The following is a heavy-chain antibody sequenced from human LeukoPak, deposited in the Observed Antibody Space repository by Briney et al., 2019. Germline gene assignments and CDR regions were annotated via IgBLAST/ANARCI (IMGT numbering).Heavy chain of an antibody. CDR3: ARGNLYNWNDGRFDY. Sequence: ASVKVSCKASGYTFTSYGISWVRQAPGQGLEWMGWISAYSGNTNYAQKLQGRVTMTTDTSTSTAYMELRSLRSDDTAVYYCARGNLYNWNDGRFDYWGQGTLVTVSS. CDR1: GYTFTSYG. V-gene: IGHV1-18*01. CDR2: ISAYSGNT. J-gene: IGHJ4*02. D-gene: IGHD1-1*01.